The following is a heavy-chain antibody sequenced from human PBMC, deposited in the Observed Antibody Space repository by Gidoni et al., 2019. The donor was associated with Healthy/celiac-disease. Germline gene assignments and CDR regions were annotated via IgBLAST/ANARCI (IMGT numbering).Heavy chain of an antibody. CDR2: IWYDGSNK. Sequence: QVQLVESGGGVVQPGRSLRLSCAASGFTFSSYGMHWVRQAPGKGLEWVAVIWYDGSNKYYADSVKGRFTTSRDNSKNTLYLQMNSLRAEDTAVYYCARDLITYYYDSSGFDYWGQGTLVTVSS. J-gene: IGHJ4*02. D-gene: IGHD3-22*01. CDR3: ARDLITYYYDSSGFDY. V-gene: IGHV3-33*01. CDR1: GFTFSSYG.